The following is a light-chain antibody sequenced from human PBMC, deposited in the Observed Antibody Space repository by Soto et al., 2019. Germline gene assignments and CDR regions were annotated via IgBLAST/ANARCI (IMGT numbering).Light chain of an antibody. CDR2: AAS. Sequence: EIVLTQSPGIMSLSSGERATLSCRASQTITDSYLAWYQQKPGQAPRLLIYAASVRATGIPDRFSGSGSGTDFTLTISRVEPEDFAVYYCQQYGSSPRTFGQGTKVEIK. V-gene: IGKV3-20*01. CDR1: QTITDSY. CDR3: QQYGSSPRT. J-gene: IGKJ1*01.